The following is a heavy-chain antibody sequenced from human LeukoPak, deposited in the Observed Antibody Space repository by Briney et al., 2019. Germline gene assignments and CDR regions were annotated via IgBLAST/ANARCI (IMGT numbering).Heavy chain of an antibody. J-gene: IGHJ4*02. CDR3: ARRAYRDGYNY. D-gene: IGHD5-24*01. V-gene: IGHV4-34*01. CDR2: INHSGST. Sequence: SETLSLTCAVYGGSFSGYYWSWIRQPPGKGLEWIGEINHSGSTNYNPSLKSRVTISVDTSKNQFSLKLSSVTAADTAVHYCARRAYRDGYNYWGQGTLVTVSS. CDR1: GGSFSGYY.